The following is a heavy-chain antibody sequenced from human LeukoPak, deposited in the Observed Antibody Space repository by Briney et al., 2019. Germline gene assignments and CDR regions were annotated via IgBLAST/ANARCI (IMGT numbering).Heavy chain of an antibody. CDR1: GFTFSSYS. J-gene: IGHJ4*02. CDR3: ARDPPYCGGDCYSAPFDY. D-gene: IGHD2-21*02. Sequence: GGSLRLSCAASGFTFSSYSMNWVRQAPGKGLEWVSSISSSSSYIYYADSVKGRFTISRDNAKNSLYLQMNSLRAEDTAVYYCARDPPYCGGDCYSAPFDYWGQGTLVTVSS. CDR2: ISSSSSYI. V-gene: IGHV3-21*01.